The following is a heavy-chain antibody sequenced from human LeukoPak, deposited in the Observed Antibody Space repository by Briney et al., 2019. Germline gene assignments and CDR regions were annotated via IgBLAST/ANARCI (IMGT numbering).Heavy chain of an antibody. V-gene: IGHV1-46*01. CDR2: INPSGGST. J-gene: IGHJ5*02. Sequence: ASVKVSCKASGYTFTSYYMHWVRQAPGQGLEWMGIINPSGGSTSYAQKFQGRVTMTRDTSTSTVYMELSSLRSEDTAVYYCARDGNYGSGSYSNWFDPWGQGTLVTVSS. D-gene: IGHD3-10*01. CDR3: ARDGNYGSGSYSNWFDP. CDR1: GYTFTSYY.